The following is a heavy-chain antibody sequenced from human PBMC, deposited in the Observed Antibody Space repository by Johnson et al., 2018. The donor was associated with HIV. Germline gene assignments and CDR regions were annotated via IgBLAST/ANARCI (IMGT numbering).Heavy chain of an antibody. V-gene: IGHV3-9*01. D-gene: IGHD1-7*01. CDR2: LSWNSISI. Sequence: VHLVESGGGLVQPGGSLRLSCAASEFMFSNYWMHWVRQAPGKGLVWVSGLSWNSISIRYADSVKGRFTISRDNAKNSLYLQMNSLRVEDTALYYCAKDRELLELSHAFDSWGQGTMVTVSS. CDR3: AKDRELLELSHAFDS. CDR1: EFMFSNYW. J-gene: IGHJ3*02.